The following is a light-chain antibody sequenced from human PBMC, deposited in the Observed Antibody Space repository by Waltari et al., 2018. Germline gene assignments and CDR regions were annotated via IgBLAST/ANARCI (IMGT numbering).Light chain of an antibody. CDR1: QSIVNW. J-gene: IGKJ4*01. CDR3: QQAFVEVS. Sequence: DIQITQSPSSVSASVGDRITITCRACQSIVNWLAWYQQRPGKAPKLLIYGASNLQGGVPSRFSGSGSGTDFTLTINNLQPEDFATYYCQQAFVEVSFAGGTRVEIK. CDR2: GAS. V-gene: IGKV1-12*01.